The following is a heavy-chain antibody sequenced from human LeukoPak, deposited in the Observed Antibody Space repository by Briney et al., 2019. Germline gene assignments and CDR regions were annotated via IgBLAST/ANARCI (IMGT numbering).Heavy chain of an antibody. CDR3: ARRYFDY. J-gene: IGHJ4*02. V-gene: IGHV3-7*01. CDR1: GFTFSSYW. Sequence: GGSLRLSCVASGFTFSSYWMSWVRQAPGKGLEWVANIRQDGSEKYYVDSVKGLFTISRDNAKNSLYLQMNSLRAEDTAVYYCARRYFDYWGQGTLVTVSS. CDR2: IRQDGSEK.